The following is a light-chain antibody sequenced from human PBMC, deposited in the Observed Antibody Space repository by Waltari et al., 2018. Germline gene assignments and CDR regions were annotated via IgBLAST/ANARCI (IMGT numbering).Light chain of an antibody. J-gene: IGKJ1*01. CDR1: QSVSSY. CDR2: DAS. V-gene: IGKV3-11*01. Sequence: EIVLTQSPATLSLSPGERATLSCRAIQSVSSYLDWYQQKPGQAPRLLIYDASNRATGIPARFRGSGSGTDFTLTISSLEPEDFAVYYCHQYSSTPWTFGQGTKVEIK. CDR3: HQYSSTPWT.